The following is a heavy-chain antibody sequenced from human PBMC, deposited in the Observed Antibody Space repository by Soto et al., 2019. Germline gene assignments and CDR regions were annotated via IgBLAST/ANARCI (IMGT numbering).Heavy chain of an antibody. CDR3: ASYSAYYYDSSGSRRAFVI. Sequence: ASVKVSCKVSGYTLTELSMHWVRQAPGKGLEWMGGFDPEDGETIYAQKFQGRVTMTEDTSTDTAYMELSSLRSEDTAVYYCASYSAYYYDSSGSRRAFVIWGQGTMVTVS. CDR1: GYTLTELS. V-gene: IGHV1-24*01. J-gene: IGHJ3*02. D-gene: IGHD3-22*01. CDR2: FDPEDGET.